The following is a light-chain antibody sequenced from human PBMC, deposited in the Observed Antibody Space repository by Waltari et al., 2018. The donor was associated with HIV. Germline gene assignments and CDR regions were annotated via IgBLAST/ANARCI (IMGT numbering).Light chain of an antibody. V-gene: IGKV1-5*03. CDR1: QSVGTW. CDR3: QQYSSYPRT. Sequence: DIQMTQSPSTLSASVGDTVTITCRASQSVGTWLAWYQQKPGKAPFLLIYKASSLKSGVTSTFSGSGSGTEFTLTISSLQPDDFAAYYCQQYSSYPRTFGQGTKVEVK. J-gene: IGKJ1*01. CDR2: KAS.